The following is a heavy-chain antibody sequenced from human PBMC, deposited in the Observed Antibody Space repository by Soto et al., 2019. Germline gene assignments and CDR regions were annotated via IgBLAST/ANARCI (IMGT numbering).Heavy chain of an antibody. CDR2: IIPIFGTA. Sequence: ASVKVSCKASGGTFSSYAISWVRQAPGQGLEWMGGIIPIFGTANYAQKFQGRVTITADESTSTAYMELSSLRSGDTAVYYCARERTGTGAFDIWGQGTMVTVS. D-gene: IGHD3-9*01. CDR3: ARERTGTGAFDI. V-gene: IGHV1-69*13. J-gene: IGHJ3*02. CDR1: GGTFSSYA.